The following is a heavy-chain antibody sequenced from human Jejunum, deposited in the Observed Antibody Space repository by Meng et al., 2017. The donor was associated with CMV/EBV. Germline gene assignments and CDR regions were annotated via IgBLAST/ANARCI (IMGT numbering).Heavy chain of an antibody. J-gene: IGHJ5*02. D-gene: IGHD1-26*01. CDR1: GYPLTADF. CDR3: VTYSGSSRWFGP. CDR2: INSNSGAT. V-gene: IGHV1-2*02. Sequence: KASGYPLTADFMFWVRQAPGQGLEWMGWINSNSGATNYAQKFQGRVTMTRDTSISTVYMDLSSLRSDDTAVYYCVTYSGSSRWFGPWGQGTLVTVSS.